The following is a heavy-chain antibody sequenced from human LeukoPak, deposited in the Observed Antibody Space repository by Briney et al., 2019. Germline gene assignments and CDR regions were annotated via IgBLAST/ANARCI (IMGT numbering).Heavy chain of an antibody. D-gene: IGHD2-21*02. V-gene: IGHV4-59*01. CDR3: AGRTAATTRPFDY. CDR1: GVSIDSYH. Sequence: PSETLSLTCSVSGVSIDSYHWSWIRQPPGKGLEWIGYFYYTGSTNYSPSFEGRVTISEDTSKNQISLRLTSVTAADTAVYYCAGRTAATTRPFDYWGQGTPVTVSS. CDR2: FYYTGST. J-gene: IGHJ4*02.